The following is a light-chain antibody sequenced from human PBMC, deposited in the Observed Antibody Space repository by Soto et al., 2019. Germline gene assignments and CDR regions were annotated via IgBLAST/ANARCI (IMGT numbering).Light chain of an antibody. Sequence: DIQMTQSPCSLSAFVGDRVTITCRASQDIGNFLAWYQQKPGKVPKLLIYAASTLQSGVPSRFSGSGSGTDFTLTINSLQPEDFATYYCQQSYNTPLTFGGGTKVDNK. CDR2: AAS. CDR3: QQSYNTPLT. J-gene: IGKJ4*01. CDR1: QDIGNF. V-gene: IGKV1-27*01.